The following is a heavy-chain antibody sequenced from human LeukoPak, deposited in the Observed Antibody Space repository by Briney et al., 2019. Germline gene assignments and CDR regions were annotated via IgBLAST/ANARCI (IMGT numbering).Heavy chain of an antibody. J-gene: IGHJ6*02. CDR3: ARESTGSTDGSNYYYYGADV. CDR1: GFTFSSYA. V-gene: IGHV3-30-3*01. Sequence: GGSLRLSCAASGFTFSSYAMHWVRQAPGKGLEWVAVISYDGSNKYYADSVKGRFTISRDNSKNTLYLQMNSLRADDTAVYYCARESTGSTDGSNYYYYGADVWGQGTTVTVSS. D-gene: IGHD1/OR15-1a*01. CDR2: ISYDGSNK.